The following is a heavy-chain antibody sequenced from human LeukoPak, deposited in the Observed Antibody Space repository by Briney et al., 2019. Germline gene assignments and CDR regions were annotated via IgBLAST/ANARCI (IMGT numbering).Heavy chain of an antibody. V-gene: IGHV4-34*01. CDR1: GGSFSGYY. J-gene: IGHJ4*02. CDR2: INHSGST. CDR3: ARGRQNDY. Sequence: SETLSLACAVYGGSFSGYYWSWIRQPPGKGLEWIGEINHSGSTNYNPSLKSRVTISVDTSKNQFSLKLSSVTAADTAVYYCARGRQNDYWGQGTLVTVSS.